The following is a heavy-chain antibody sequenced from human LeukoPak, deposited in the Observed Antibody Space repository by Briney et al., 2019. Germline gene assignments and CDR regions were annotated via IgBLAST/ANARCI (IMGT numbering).Heavy chain of an antibody. CDR2: IYYSGSA. V-gene: IGHV4-31*03. Sequence: SQTVSLTCTVSGGSISSDSYYWSWIRQHPGKGLEWIGYIYYSGSAYYNPSLNSRVTISVDSSKNQFSLGLTSVTAADTAVYYCARSLGENCSSTSCYLNWFDSWGQGTLVTVSS. CDR3: ARSLGENCSSTSCYLNWFDS. CDR1: GGSISSDSYY. D-gene: IGHD2-2*01. J-gene: IGHJ5*01.